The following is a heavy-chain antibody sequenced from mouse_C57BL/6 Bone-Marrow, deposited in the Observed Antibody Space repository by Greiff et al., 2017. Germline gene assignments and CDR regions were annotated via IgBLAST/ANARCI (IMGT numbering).Heavy chain of an antibody. CDR2: IYPGGGYT. D-gene: IGHD2-4*01. CDR3: ARWRDYDADYYAMDY. Sequence: VQLQQSGAELVRPGTSVKMSCKASGYTFTNYWIGWAKQRPGHGLEWIGDIYPGGGYTNYNETFKGKATLTADKSSSTAYMQFSSLTSEDSAIYYCARWRDYDADYYAMDYWGQGTSVTVSS. J-gene: IGHJ4*01. CDR1: GYTFTNYW. V-gene: IGHV1-63*01.